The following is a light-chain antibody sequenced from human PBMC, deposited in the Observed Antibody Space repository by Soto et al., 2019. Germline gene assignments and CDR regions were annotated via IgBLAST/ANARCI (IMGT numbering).Light chain of an antibody. Sequence: IQLTQSPSSLSASVGDRVTITCRASQGINNHLAWYQQKSGKAPKLLIYAASTLQGGVPSRFSGSGSGTDFTLTISSLQPEDFATYFCQQLNGYPITFAQGTRLAIK. CDR2: AAS. CDR3: QQLNGYPIT. CDR1: QGINNH. V-gene: IGKV1-9*01. J-gene: IGKJ5*01.